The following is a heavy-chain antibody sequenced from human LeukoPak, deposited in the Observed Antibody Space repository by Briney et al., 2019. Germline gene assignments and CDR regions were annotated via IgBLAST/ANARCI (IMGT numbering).Heavy chain of an antibody. D-gene: IGHD6-19*01. V-gene: IGHV4-59*01. Sequence: PSETLSLTCAVYGGSFSSYYWSWIRQPPGKGLEWIGYIYYSGSTNYNPSLKSRVTISVDTSKNQFSLKLSSVTAADTAVYYCARVHSSGWYGYYYGMDVWGQGTTVTVSS. CDR1: GGSFSSYY. CDR3: ARVHSSGWYGYYYGMDV. J-gene: IGHJ6*02. CDR2: IYYSGST.